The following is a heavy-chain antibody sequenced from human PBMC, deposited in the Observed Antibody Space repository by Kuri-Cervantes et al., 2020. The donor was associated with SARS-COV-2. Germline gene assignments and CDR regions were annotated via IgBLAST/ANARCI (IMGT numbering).Heavy chain of an antibody. J-gene: IGHJ1*01. D-gene: IGHD6-19*01. Sequence: KVSCKASGYTFTSYGISWVRQAPGQGLEWMGRIIPIFGTANYAQKFQGRVTITADESTSTAYMELSSLRSEDTAVYYCASQEGSGWYPASFQHWGQGTLVTVSS. CDR2: IIPIFGTA. V-gene: IGHV1-69*15. CDR1: GYTFTSYG. CDR3: ASQEGSGWYPASFQH.